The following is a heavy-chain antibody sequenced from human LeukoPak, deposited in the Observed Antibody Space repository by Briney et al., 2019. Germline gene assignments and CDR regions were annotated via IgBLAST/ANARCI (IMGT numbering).Heavy chain of an antibody. CDR2: IKQDGSEK. V-gene: IGHV3-7*05. J-gene: IGHJ4*02. Sequence: GGSLRLSCAASGFTFSRYWLSWVRQAPGKGLEWVANIKQDGSEKYYVDSVKGRFTISRDNAKNSLYLQMNSLRAEDTAVYYRARDQSNDYWGQGTLVTVSS. CDR3: ARDQSNDY. CDR1: GFTFSRYW.